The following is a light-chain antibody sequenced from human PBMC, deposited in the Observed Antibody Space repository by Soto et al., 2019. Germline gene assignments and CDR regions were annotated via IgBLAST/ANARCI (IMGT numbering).Light chain of an antibody. Sequence: QPVLTQSPSASASLGASVKISCTLSSGHNSYSIAWHQHQPQKGPRYLMILHSGGSHIRGAGIPDRFSGSSSGAERYLTISSLQSEDEADYYCQTWGTSFQMVFGGGTKLTVL. CDR2: LHSGGSH. J-gene: IGLJ2*01. CDR1: SGHNSYS. CDR3: QTWGTSFQMV. V-gene: IGLV4-69*01.